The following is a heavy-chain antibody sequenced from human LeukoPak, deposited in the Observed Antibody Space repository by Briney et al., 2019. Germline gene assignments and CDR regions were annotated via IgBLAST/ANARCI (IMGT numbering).Heavy chain of an antibody. CDR2: IYYSGST. D-gene: IGHD1-14*01. Sequence: SETLSLTCTVSGGSISSYYWSWIRQPPGKGLEWIGYIYYSGSTNYNPSLKSRVTISVDTSKNQFSLKLSSLRSEDTAVYYCASSGRRGAFDIWGQGTMVTVSS. V-gene: IGHV4-59*01. CDR1: GGSISSYY. J-gene: IGHJ3*02. CDR3: ASSGRRGAFDI.